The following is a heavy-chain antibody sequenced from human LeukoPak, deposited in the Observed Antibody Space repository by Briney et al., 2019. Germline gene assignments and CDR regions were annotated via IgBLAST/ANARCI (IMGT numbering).Heavy chain of an antibody. V-gene: IGHV3-23*01. CDR1: GFTFSSYA. Sequence: GGSLRLSCAASGFTFSSYAMSWVRQAPGKGLEWVSAISGSGGSTYYADSVKGRFTISRDNAKGSVFLQMNSLRAEDTAIYHCATYINWVAGDVWGQGTTVIVSS. J-gene: IGHJ6*02. D-gene: IGHD1-1*01. CDR3: ATYINWVAGDV. CDR2: ISGSGGST.